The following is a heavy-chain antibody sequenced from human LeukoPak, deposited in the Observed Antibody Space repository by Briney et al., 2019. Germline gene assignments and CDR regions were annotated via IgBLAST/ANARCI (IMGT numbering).Heavy chain of an antibody. Sequence: GGSLRLSCAASGFIFSNYEMNWVRQAPGKGLEWVSSISGSGLSTYYADSVKGRFTISRDNSENTVSLHLNILRPEDTAVYYCAKDPRVLRNFDSWGQGTLVTVSS. D-gene: IGHD5/OR15-5a*01. CDR3: AKDPRVLRNFDS. J-gene: IGHJ4*02. CDR2: ISGSGLST. V-gene: IGHV3-23*01. CDR1: GFIFSNYE.